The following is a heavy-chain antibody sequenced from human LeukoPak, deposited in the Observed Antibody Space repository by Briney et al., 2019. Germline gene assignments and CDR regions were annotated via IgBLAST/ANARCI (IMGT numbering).Heavy chain of an antibody. D-gene: IGHD6-6*01. J-gene: IGHJ6*03. Sequence: KPSETLSLTCTVSGGSISSYYWSWIRQPAGKGLEWIGRIYTSRSTNYNPSLKSRVTMSVDTSKNQFSLKLSSVTAADTAVYYCARDCKETPYSSSRVAYYYYYMDVWGKGTTVTVSS. CDR2: IYTSRST. CDR3: ARDCKETPYSSSRVAYYYYYMDV. CDR1: GGSISSYY. V-gene: IGHV4-4*07.